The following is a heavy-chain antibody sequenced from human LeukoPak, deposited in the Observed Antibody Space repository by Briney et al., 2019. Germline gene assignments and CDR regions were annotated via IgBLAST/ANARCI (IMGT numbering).Heavy chain of an antibody. CDR1: GFTFSSYA. V-gene: IGHV3-23*01. Sequence: GGSLRLSCAASGFTFSSYAMSWVRQAPGKGLEWVSAISGSGGSTYYADSVKGRFTISRDNAKNSPYLQMNSLRAEGTAVYYCARDFCDHWGQGTLVTVSS. J-gene: IGHJ5*02. CDR3: ARDFCDH. D-gene: IGHD3-3*01. CDR2: ISGSGGST.